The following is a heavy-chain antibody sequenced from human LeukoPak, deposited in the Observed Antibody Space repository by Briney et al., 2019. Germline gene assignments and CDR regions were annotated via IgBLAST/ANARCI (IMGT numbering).Heavy chain of an antibody. J-gene: IGHJ4*02. Sequence: GSSVKVSCKASGCTFTNYVINGVRQAPGQGLDGVGWIYFKDGATKYAQKFEGRLTFTRETPIATVYIKLRGLPSDDTAVFNGARAGVSVMPEFDFWGQGTLVTVSS. V-gene: IGHV1-2*02. CDR3: ARAGVSVMPEFDF. CDR2: IYFKDGAT. CDR1: GCTFTNYV. D-gene: IGHD5/OR15-5a*01.